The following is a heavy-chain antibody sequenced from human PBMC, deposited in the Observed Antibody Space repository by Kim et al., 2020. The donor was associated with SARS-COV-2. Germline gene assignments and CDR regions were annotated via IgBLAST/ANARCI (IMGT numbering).Heavy chain of an antibody. CDR1: GGSISSYY. D-gene: IGHD3-16*01. Sequence: SETLSLTCTVSGGSISSYYWSWIRQPPGKGLEWIGYIYYSGSTNYNPSLKSRVTISVDTSKNQFSLKLSSVTAADTAVYYFARGGAEHYYYYYYMDVWG. J-gene: IGHJ6*03. V-gene: IGHV4-59*01. CDR2: IYYSGST. CDR3: ARGGAEHYYYYYYMDV.